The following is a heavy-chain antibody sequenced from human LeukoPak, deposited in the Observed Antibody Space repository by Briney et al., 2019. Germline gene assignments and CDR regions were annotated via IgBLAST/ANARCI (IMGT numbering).Heavy chain of an antibody. CDR1: GFTFRVYA. CDR2: ISGSGGST. V-gene: IGHV3-23*01. CDR3: AKDDLLTTVTSYYFDY. D-gene: IGHD4-17*01. J-gene: IGHJ4*02. Sequence: GGSLRLSCAASGFTFRVYAMTWVRQAPGKGLEWVSGISGSGGSTYYADSVKGRFTISRDNSKNTLYLQMNSLRAEDTAVYYCAKDDLLTTVTSYYFDYWGQGTLVTVSS.